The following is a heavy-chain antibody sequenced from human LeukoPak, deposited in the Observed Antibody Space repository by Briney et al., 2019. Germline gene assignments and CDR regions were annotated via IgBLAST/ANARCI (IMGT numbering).Heavy chain of an antibody. CDR1: GFTFSSYT. D-gene: IGHD3-10*01. CDR3: ARSRFTMVRGVITPFDY. J-gene: IGHJ4*02. CDR2: ITSDNSYI. Sequence: PGGSLRLSCAGSGFTFSSYTMNWVRQAPGKGLEWVSSITSDNSYISYADSMKGRFTISRDNAKNSLYLQMNSLRAEDTAVYYCARSRFTMVRGVITPFDYWGQGTLATVSS. V-gene: IGHV3-21*01.